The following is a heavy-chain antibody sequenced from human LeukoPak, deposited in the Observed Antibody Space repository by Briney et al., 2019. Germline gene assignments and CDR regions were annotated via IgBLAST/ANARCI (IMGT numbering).Heavy chain of an antibody. CDR1: GGSISSGVYY. J-gene: IGHJ4*02. V-gene: IGHV4-30-2*01. CDR3: ATTSPPWREEPKFDY. CDR2: IYHSGST. Sequence: PSQTLSLTCTVSGGSISSGVYYWSWIRQPPGKGLEWIGYIYHSGSTYYNPSLKSRVTISVDRSKNQFSLKLSSVTAADTAVYYCATTSPPWREEPKFDYWGQGTLVTVSS. D-gene: IGHD1-14*01.